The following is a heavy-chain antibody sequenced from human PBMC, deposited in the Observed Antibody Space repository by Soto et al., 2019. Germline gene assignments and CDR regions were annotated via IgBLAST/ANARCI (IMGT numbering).Heavy chain of an antibody. V-gene: IGHV1-69*06. CDR2: IIPIFGTA. D-gene: IGHD5-12*01. CDR1: GGTFSSYA. CDR3: ARGGDGYNSLFDY. J-gene: IGHJ4*02. Sequence: SVKVSCKASGGTFSSYAISWVRQAPGQGLEWMGGIIPIFGTANYAQKFQGRVTITADKSTSTAYVELSSLRSEDTAVYYCARGGDGYNSLFDYWGQGTLVTVSS.